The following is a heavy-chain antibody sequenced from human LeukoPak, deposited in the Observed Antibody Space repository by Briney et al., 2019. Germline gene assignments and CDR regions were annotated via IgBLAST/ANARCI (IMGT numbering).Heavy chain of an antibody. D-gene: IGHD2-2*01. CDR2: INPNSGGT. J-gene: IGHJ4*02. CDR1: GYTFTGYY. CDR3: ARGIVPAAMTGREWLETFDY. Sequence: GASVKVSCKASGYTFTGYYMHRVRQAPGQGLEWMGWINPNSGGTNYAQRFQGRVTMTRNTSISTAYMELSSLRSEDTAVYYCARGIVPAAMTGREWLETFDYWGQGTLVTVSS. V-gene: IGHV1-2*02.